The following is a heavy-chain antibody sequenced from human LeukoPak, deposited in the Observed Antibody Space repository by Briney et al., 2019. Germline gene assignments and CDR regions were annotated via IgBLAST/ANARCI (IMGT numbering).Heavy chain of an antibody. CDR1: GFTFSSYA. Sequence: PGGSLRLSCAASGFTFSSYAMSWARQAPGKGLEWVSAISGSGGSTYYADSVKGRFTISRDNSKNTLYLQMNSLRAEDTAVYYCAKARDYDYVWGSYRSYYFDYWGQGTLVTVSS. V-gene: IGHV3-23*01. D-gene: IGHD3-16*02. CDR2: ISGSGGST. J-gene: IGHJ4*02. CDR3: AKARDYDYVWGSYRSYYFDY.